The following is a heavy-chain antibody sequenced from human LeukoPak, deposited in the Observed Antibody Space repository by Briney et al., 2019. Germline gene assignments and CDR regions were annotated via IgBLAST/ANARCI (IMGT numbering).Heavy chain of an antibody. CDR3: ARDVYPAVVTYFDF. CDR2: ISGSGGST. Sequence: GGSLRLSCAASGFTFSSCAMSWVRQAPGKGLEWVSAISGSGGSTYYADSVKGRFTISRDNSKNSLYLQMNSLRAEDTAVYYCARDVYPAVVTYFDFWGQGTLVTVSS. V-gene: IGHV3-23*01. J-gene: IGHJ4*02. CDR1: GFTFSSCA. D-gene: IGHD4-23*01.